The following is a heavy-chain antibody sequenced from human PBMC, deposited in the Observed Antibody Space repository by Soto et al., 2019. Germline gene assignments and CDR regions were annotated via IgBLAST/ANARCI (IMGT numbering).Heavy chain of an antibody. D-gene: IGHD2-15*01. CDR1: GYTFTSYD. CDR3: ARDPPYCSGGSCYSGVDYFDY. Sequence: ASVKVSCKASGYTFTSYDINWVRQATGRGLEWMGWMNPNSGNTGYAQKFQGRVTMTRNTSISTAYMELSSLRSEDTAVYYCARDPPYCSGGSCYSGVDYFDYWGQGTLVTVSS. J-gene: IGHJ4*02. CDR2: MNPNSGNT. V-gene: IGHV1-8*01.